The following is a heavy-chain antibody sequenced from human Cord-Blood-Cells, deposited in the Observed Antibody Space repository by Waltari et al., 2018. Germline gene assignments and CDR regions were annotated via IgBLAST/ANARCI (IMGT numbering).Heavy chain of an antibody. D-gene: IGHD4-17*01. Sequence: QLQLQESGPGLVKPSETLSLTCTVSGVSTSSSSYYWGWIRQPPGKGLEWIGSIYYSGSTYYNPSLKSRVTISVDTSKNQFSLKLSSVTAADTAVYYCASRLIYGDYVGPDYWGQGTLVTVSS. V-gene: IGHV4-39*01. J-gene: IGHJ4*02. CDR3: ASRLIYGDYVGPDY. CDR2: IYYSGST. CDR1: GVSTSSSSYY.